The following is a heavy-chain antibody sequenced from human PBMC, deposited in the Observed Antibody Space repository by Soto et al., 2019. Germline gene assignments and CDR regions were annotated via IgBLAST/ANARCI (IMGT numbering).Heavy chain of an antibody. V-gene: IGHV4-38-2*01. CDR3: ARSLHVTVAGYFDS. D-gene: IGHD6-19*01. CDR1: DYSISDGYY. CDR2: LFHTGNS. J-gene: IGHJ4*01. Sequence: PSETLSLTCVVADYSISDGYYWGWVRQPPGKGLEWIGSLFHTGNSYYNPSLKSRVTISMDKSENQFFLNLTSVTAADTAVYYCARSLHVTVAGYFDSWGHGALVTVS.